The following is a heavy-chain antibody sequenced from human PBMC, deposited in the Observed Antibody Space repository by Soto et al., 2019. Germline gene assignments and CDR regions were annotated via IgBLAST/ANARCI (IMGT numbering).Heavy chain of an antibody. J-gene: IGHJ4*02. V-gene: IGHV1-69*08. CDR2: IIPILGIA. CDR3: ARDSSGGFGEVRLDY. D-gene: IGHD3-10*01. Sequence: QVQLVQSGAEVKKPGSSVKVSCKASGGTFSSYTISWVRQAPGQGLEWMGRIIPILGIANYAQKFQGRVTITADKSTSTAYRELSSLRSEDTAVYYCARDSSGGFGEVRLDYWGQGTLVTVSS. CDR1: GGTFSSYT.